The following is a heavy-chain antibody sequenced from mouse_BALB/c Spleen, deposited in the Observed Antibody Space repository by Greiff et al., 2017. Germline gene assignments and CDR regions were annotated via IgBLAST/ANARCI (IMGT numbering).Heavy chain of an antibody. CDR3: ARDYGY. V-gene: IGHV5-6-5*01. Sequence: EVQRVESGGGLVKPGGSLKLSCAASGFTFSSYAMSWVRQTPEKRLEWVASISSGGSTYYPDSVKGRFTISRDNARNILYLQMSSLRSEDTAMYYCARDYGYWGQGTLVTVSA. CDR2: ISSGGST. CDR1: GFTFSSYA. J-gene: IGHJ3*02.